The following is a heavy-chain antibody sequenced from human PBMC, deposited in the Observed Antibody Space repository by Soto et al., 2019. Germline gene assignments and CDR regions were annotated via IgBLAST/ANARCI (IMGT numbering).Heavy chain of an antibody. D-gene: IGHD3-10*01. Sequence: EVQLLESGGGLVQPGGSLRLSCAASGFTFISYAMNWVRQAPGKGLQWVSAISGGGDATFYADSVKGRFTIARDNSRNTVTLQMNSLGADDTAVYYCASKVPGSTTRPDYWYFDLWVRGTLVTVSS. J-gene: IGHJ2*01. CDR2: ISGGGDAT. CDR1: GFTFISYA. V-gene: IGHV3-23*01. CDR3: ASKVPGSTTRPDYWYFDL.